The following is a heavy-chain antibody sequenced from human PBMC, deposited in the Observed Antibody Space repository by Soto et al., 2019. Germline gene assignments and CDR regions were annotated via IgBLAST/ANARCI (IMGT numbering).Heavy chain of an antibody. Sequence: QVHLVQSGAEVKKPGASVKVSCKGSGYAFTTYGITWVRQAPGQGLEWMGWISAHNGNTNYAQKLQSRVTVTRNTSTSTDYMELRSLRSYDTAVYYCARGRYGDYWGQGALVTVSS. D-gene: IGHD1-1*01. V-gene: IGHV1-18*01. J-gene: IGHJ4*02. CDR2: ISAHNGNT. CDR1: GYAFTTYG. CDR3: ARGRYGDY.